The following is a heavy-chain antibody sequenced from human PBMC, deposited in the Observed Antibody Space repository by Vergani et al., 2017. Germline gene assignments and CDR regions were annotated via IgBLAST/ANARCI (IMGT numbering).Heavy chain of an antibody. CDR1: GFTFISNA. V-gene: IGHV3-23*01. D-gene: IGHD5-18*01. CDR2: ISGSGGST. CDR3: AGVGGAPLVDTAMVVSIPGEPLYGMDV. J-gene: IGHJ6*02. Sequence: EVQLLESGGGLVQPGGSLRLSCAASGFTFISNAMSWVRKAPGKGLAWVAAISGSGGSTYYADSVKGRFTISRDNSKNTLYLQMNSLRAEDTAVYYCAGVGGAPLVDTAMVVSIPGEPLYGMDVWGQGTTVTVSS.